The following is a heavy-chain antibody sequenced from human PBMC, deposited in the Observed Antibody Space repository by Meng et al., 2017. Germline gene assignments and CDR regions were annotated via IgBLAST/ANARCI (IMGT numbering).Heavy chain of an antibody. V-gene: IGHV5-51*01. CDR2: IYPGDSDT. J-gene: IGHJ3*02. D-gene: IGHD5-24*01. CDR3: ARHRDGYNTKSHAFDI. CDR1: GYSFTSYW. Sequence: GESLKISCKGSGYSFTSYWIGWVRQMPGKGLEWMGIIYPGDSDTRYSPSFQGQVTISADKSISNAYLQWSSLKASDTAMYYCARHRDGYNTKSHAFDIWGQGTMVTVSS.